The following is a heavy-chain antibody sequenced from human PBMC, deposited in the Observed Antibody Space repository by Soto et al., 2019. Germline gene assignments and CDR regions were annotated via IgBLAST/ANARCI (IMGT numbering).Heavy chain of an antibody. V-gene: IGHV3-23*01. D-gene: IGHD6-19*01. Sequence: GESLKISCAASGFTFSTYAMSWVRQAPGKGLEWVSAISGGGGSTYYADSVRGRFTISRDNSKNTLYLQMNSLRAEDTAVYYCAKGGWISTINFDYWGQGTLVTVSS. CDR3: AKGGWISTINFDY. CDR1: GFTFSTYA. CDR2: ISGGGGST. J-gene: IGHJ4*02.